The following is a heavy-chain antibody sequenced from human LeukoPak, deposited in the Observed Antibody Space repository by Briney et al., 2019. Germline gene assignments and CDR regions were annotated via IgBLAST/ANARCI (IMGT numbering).Heavy chain of an antibody. CDR2: FHRGRI. Sequence: SETLSLTCKVSGYPIGLDYYWVWIRQAPGRGLQWVGGFHRGRIQYNSALKSRVTISIDSSKNQFSLRMWPVTAADTAFYFCARAPSSYESGNGYPNLGWLDPWGQGALVTVSS. J-gene: IGHJ5*02. D-gene: IGHD5-24*01. CDR1: GYPIGLDYY. V-gene: IGHV4-38-2*02. CDR3: ARAPSSYESGNGYPNLGWLDP.